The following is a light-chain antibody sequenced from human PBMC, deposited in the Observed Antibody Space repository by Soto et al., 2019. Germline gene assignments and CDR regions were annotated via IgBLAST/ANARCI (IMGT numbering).Light chain of an antibody. J-gene: IGKJ4*01. CDR2: DAS. V-gene: IGKV1-33*01. CDR3: QQYDNLPLT. Sequence: DIQMTQSPSSLSASVGDSVTITCQASQDINNYLNWYQQKSGKAPKLLIYDASDLETGVPSRFSGSGSGTDFTFTISSLQPEDIATYYCQQYDNLPLTFGGGTKVDIK. CDR1: QDINNY.